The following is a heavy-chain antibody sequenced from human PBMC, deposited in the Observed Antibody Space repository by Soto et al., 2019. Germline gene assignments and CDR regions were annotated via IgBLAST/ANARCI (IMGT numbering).Heavy chain of an antibody. CDR3: ARDVAAADY. V-gene: IGHV1-3*01. CDR2: INAGNGNT. J-gene: IGHJ4*02. CDR1: GYSFKSYA. D-gene: IGHD6-13*01. Sequence: SAEVSCTASGYSFKSYAMHWVRQAPGQRLEWMGWINAGNGNTKYSQKFQGRVTITRDTSASTAYMELSSLRSEDTAVYYCARDVAAADYWGQGTLVTVSS.